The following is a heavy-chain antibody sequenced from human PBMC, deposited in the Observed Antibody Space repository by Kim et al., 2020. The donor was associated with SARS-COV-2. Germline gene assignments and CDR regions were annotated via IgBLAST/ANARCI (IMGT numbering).Heavy chain of an antibody. D-gene: IGHD6-13*01. CDR1: GFTVSSNY. J-gene: IGHJ4*02. V-gene: IGHV3-66*01. Sequence: GGSLRLSCAASGFTVSSNYMSWLRQAPGKGLEWLSVIYSGDKTSYVESVKGRLTISRDNSKNTLYLQMSSLRVEDTAVYYCAPNLAAAGVVCGQGTLVTV. CDR2: IYSGDKT. CDR3: APNLAAAGVV.